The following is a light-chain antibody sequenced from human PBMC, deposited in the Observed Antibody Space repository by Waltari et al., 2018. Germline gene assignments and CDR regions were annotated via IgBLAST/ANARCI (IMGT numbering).Light chain of an antibody. CDR2: GVS. V-gene: IGLV2-14*03. CDR1: SSDIGAYNY. Sequence: QSALTQPASVSASPGQSIPISCTGTSSDIGAYNYVSWYQQQSSKAPKLIIFGVSDRPSVVSNRFSASKSSNTASLTMSGLQAEDEAEYYCASFTNTNTWVFGGGTKVTVL. J-gene: IGLJ3*02. CDR3: ASFTNTNTWV.